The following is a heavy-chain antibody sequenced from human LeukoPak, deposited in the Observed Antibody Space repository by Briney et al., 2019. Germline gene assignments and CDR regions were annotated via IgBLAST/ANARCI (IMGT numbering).Heavy chain of an antibody. CDR1: GYTFTGYY. V-gene: IGHV1-46*01. D-gene: IGHD2-15*01. CDR2: INPSGGST. CDR3: ARDPVVVVAATRGYYFDY. J-gene: IGHJ4*02. Sequence: GASVKVSCKASGYTFTGYYMHWVRQAPGQGLEWMGIINPSGGSTSYAQKFQGRVTMTRDTSTSTVYMELSSLRSEDTAVYYCARDPVVVVAATRGYYFDYWGQGTLVTVSS.